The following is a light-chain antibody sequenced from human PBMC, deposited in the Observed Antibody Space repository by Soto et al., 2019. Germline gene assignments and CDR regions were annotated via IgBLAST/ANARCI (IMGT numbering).Light chain of an antibody. CDR2: LNSDGSH. V-gene: IGLV4-69*01. CDR3: QPWGTGIRV. Sequence: QSVLTQSPSASASLGASVKLTCTLSSGHSSYAIAWHQQQPEKGPRYLMKLNSDGSHSKGDGIPDRFSGSSSGAERYLTISSLRSEDEADYYCQPWGTGIRVVGGGTKVTVL. CDR1: SGHSSYA. J-gene: IGLJ2*01.